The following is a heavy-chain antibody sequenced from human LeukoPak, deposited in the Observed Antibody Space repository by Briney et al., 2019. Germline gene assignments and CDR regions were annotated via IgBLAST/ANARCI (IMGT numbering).Heavy chain of an antibody. CDR2: INPNSGGT. CDR1: GYTFTGYY. Sequence: GASVKVSCKASGYTFTGYYMHWVRQAPGQGLEWMGWINPNSGGTNYAQKFQGRVTMTRDTSISTAYMELSRLRSDDTAVYYCARGRDGYTTYYFDYWGQGTLVTVSS. J-gene: IGHJ4*02. CDR3: ARGRDGYTTYYFDY. V-gene: IGHV1-2*02. D-gene: IGHD5-24*01.